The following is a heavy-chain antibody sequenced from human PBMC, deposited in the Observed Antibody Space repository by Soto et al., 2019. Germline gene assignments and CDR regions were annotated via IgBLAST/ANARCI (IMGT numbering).Heavy chain of an antibody. Sequence: GGSLRLSCVVSGFTFSMYWMHWVRQVPGQSPFWVSRIRDDGTTTNYADSVRGRFTISRDNSKNTLYLQMNNLKPDDTAIYYCTRGPRADSPGTGAHWGQGTPLSVFS. J-gene: IGHJ4*02. CDR1: GFTFSMYW. V-gene: IGHV3-74*01. CDR2: IRDDGTTT. D-gene: IGHD7-27*01. CDR3: TRGPRADSPGTGAH.